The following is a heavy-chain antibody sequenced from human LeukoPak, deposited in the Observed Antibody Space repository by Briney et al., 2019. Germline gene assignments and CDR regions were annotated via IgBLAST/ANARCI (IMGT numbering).Heavy chain of an antibody. D-gene: IGHD6-13*01. V-gene: IGHV3-48*04. CDR2: ISSSGSTI. J-gene: IGHJ4*02. Sequence: GGSLRLSCAASGFTFSSYVMSWVRQAPGKGLEWVSYISSSGSTIYYADSVKGRFTISRDNAKNSLYLQMNSLRAEDTAVYYCARDLLIARSGQQLAFGYDYWGQGTLVTVSS. CDR1: GFTFSSYV. CDR3: ARDLLIARSGQQLAFGYDY.